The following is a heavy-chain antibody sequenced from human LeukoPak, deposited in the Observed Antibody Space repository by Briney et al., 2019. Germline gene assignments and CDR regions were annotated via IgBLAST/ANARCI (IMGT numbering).Heavy chain of an antibody. D-gene: IGHD1-26*01. J-gene: IGHJ6*03. CDR2: ISGSGGST. Sequence: PGGSLRLSCAASGFTFSSYAMSWVRQAPGKGLEWVSAISGSGGSTYYADSVKGRFTISRDNSKNTLYLQMNSLRAEDTAVYYCARDFIGGYYYMDVWGKGTTVTVSS. V-gene: IGHV3-23*01. CDR3: ARDFIGGYYYMDV. CDR1: GFTFSSYA.